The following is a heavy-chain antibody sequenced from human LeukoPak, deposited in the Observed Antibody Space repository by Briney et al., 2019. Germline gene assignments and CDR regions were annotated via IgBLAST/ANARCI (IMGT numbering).Heavy chain of an antibody. CDR3: ARSFGSNWSYFFDY. CDR2: VYGGGVT. Sequence: SETLSLTCTVSGGSISSFHWNWLRQSPGRGLEWIGYVYGGGVTNYNPSLRFRVTMSIDTSKNKFSLNLKSVTAEDTAVYYCARSFGSNWSYFFDYWGQGTLVTVSS. D-gene: IGHD3-3*01. CDR1: GGSISSFH. V-gene: IGHV4-59*01. J-gene: IGHJ4*02.